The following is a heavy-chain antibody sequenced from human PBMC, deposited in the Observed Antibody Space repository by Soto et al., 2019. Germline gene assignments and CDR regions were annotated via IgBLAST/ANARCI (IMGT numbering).Heavy chain of an antibody. CDR1: GGSISSYY. D-gene: IGHD6-19*01. Sequence: SETLSLTCTVSGGSISSYYWSWIRQPPGKGLEWIGYIYYSGSTNYNPSLKSRVTISVDTSKNQFSLKLSSVTAADTAVYYCARRYSSGYDYWGQGTLVTVSS. CDR3: ARRYSSGYDY. J-gene: IGHJ4*02. V-gene: IGHV4-59*01. CDR2: IYYSGST.